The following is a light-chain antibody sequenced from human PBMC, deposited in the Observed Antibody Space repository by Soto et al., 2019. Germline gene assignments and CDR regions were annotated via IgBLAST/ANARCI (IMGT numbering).Light chain of an antibody. J-gene: IGKJ1*01. V-gene: IGKV1-5*03. CDR2: KAS. Sequence: SSLSASVGDRFTMTCRSSQSISSYLNWYQQKPGKAPKLLIYKASTLKSGVPSRFSGSGSGTEFTLTISCLQPDDFAPYCCQVSESYSEPFGQVTK. CDR3: QVSESYSEP. CDR1: QSISSY.